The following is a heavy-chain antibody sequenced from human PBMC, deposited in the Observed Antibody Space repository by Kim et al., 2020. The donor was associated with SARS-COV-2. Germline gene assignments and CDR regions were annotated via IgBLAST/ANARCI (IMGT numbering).Heavy chain of an antibody. V-gene: IGHV3-48*03. Sequence: GGSLRLSCAASGFTFSSYEMNWVRQAPGKGLEWVSYISSSGSTIYYADSVKGRFTISRDNAKNSLYLQMNSLRAEDTAVYYCAREWCSSTSCYEEVGYYYGMDVWGQGTTVTVSS. J-gene: IGHJ6*02. CDR1: GFTFSSYE. D-gene: IGHD2-2*01. CDR2: ISSSGSTI. CDR3: AREWCSSTSCYEEVGYYYGMDV.